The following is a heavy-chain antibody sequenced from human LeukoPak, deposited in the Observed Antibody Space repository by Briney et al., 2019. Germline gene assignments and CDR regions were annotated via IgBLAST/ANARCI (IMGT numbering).Heavy chain of an antibody. D-gene: IGHD6-13*01. CDR1: GGSFSGYY. Sequence: PSETLSLTCAVYGGSFSGYYWSWIRQPPGKGLEWIGEINHSGSTNYNPSLKSRVTISVDTSKNQFSLKLSSVTAADTAVYYCARGISSWYAHYYYYMDVWGKGTTVTVSS. CDR3: ARGISSWYAHYYYYMDV. CDR2: INHSGST. V-gene: IGHV4-34*01. J-gene: IGHJ6*03.